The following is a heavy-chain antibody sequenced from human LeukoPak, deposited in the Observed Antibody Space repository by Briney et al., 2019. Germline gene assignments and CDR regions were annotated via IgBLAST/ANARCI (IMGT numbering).Heavy chain of an antibody. V-gene: IGHV3-23*01. D-gene: IGHD3-10*01. Sequence: PGGSLRLSCAASGFTFSTCVMTWVRQAPGKGLEWVSAILGSGGGTYYADSVKGRFTISRDNSKNTLYLQMNSLRAEDTAVYYCATTPGAYYYYHMDVWGQGTTVTVSS. CDR2: ILGSGGGT. CDR1: GFTFSTCV. J-gene: IGHJ6*02. CDR3: ATTPGAYYYYHMDV.